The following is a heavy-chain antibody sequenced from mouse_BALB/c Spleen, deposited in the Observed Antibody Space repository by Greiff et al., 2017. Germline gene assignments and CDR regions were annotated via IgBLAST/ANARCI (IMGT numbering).Heavy chain of an antibody. Sequence: EVKVEESGGGLVKPGGSLKFSCAASGFTFSSYTMSWVRQTPEKRLEWVATISSGGSYTYYPDSVKGRFTISRDNTMNTLYLQMSSLKSEDTAMYSCTRRGEVTTVVAHFDYWGQGTTLTVSS. V-gene: IGHV5-6-4*01. CDR1: GFTFSSYT. CDR3: TRRGEVTTVVAHFDY. J-gene: IGHJ2*01. D-gene: IGHD1-1*01. CDR2: ISSGGSYT.